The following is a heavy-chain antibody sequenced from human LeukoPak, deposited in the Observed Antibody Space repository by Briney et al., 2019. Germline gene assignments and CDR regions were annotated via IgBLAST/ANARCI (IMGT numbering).Heavy chain of an antibody. Sequence: SGGSLRLSCAASGFTCSSSAMSWVRQAPGKGLEWVSAISNNGGYTYYAASVQGRVTISRDNSKSTLCLQMNSLRAEDTAVYYCAKQLGYCSDGSCYFPYWGQGTLVTVSS. CDR1: GFTCSSSA. J-gene: IGHJ4*02. CDR2: ISNNGGYT. V-gene: IGHV3-23*01. D-gene: IGHD2-15*01. CDR3: AKQLGYCSDGSCYFPY.